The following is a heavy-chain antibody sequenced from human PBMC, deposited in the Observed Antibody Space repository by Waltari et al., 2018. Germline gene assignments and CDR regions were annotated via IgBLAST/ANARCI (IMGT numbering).Heavy chain of an antibody. CDR1: GFTFNRYW. J-gene: IGHJ4*02. Sequence: EVQLVESGGGLVQPGESLRLSCAASGFTFNRYWMHWVRPAPGKGLGWVSRSKSDGTCPLYADSVKGRFTISRDNAKNTLYLRMNSLRAEDTAVYYCVRDWTDDSSGYSYFDYWGQGTLVTVSS. D-gene: IGHD3-22*01. CDR2: SKSDGTCP. V-gene: IGHV3-74*01. CDR3: VRDWTDDSSGYSYFDY.